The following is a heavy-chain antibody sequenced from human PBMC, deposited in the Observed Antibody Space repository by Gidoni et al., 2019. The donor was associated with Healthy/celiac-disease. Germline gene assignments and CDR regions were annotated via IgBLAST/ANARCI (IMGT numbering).Heavy chain of an antibody. Sequence: QVQLQPCGAGLLKPSETLSLTCSLYGGSFSGYYWSWIRQPPGKGLEGIGEINHSGSTNYNPSLKSRVTISVDTSKNQFSLKLSSVTAADTAVYYCARGKWIQLWYFDYWGQGTLVTVSS. V-gene: IGHV4-34*01. CDR1: GGSFSGYY. J-gene: IGHJ4*02. CDR3: ARGKWIQLWYFDY. CDR2: INHSGST. D-gene: IGHD5-18*01.